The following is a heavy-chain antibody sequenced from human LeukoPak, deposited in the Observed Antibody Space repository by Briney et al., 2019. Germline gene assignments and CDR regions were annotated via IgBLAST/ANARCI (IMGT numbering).Heavy chain of an antibody. CDR1: GFTFSSDW. Sequence: GALRLSCAASGFTFSSDWMHWVRQAPGQGLVWVSRINSAGSSTNYADSVKGRFTISRDNAMNTLYLHLNSLRAEDTAVYYCARGVRGSYGTDLWGQGTLVTVSS. CDR2: INSAGSST. D-gene: IGHD1-26*01. V-gene: IGHV3-74*01. J-gene: IGHJ5*02. CDR3: ARGVRGSYGTDL.